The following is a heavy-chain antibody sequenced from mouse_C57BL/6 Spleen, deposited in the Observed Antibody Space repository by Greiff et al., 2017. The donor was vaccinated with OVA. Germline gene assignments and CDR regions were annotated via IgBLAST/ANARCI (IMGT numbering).Heavy chain of an antibody. Sequence: EVKLMESEGGLVQPGSSMKLSCTASGFTFSDYYMAWVRQVPEKGLEWVANINYDGSSTYYLDSLKSRFIISRDNAKNILYLQMSSLKSEDTATYYCARARGLLLRYYFDYWGQGTTLTVSS. CDR3: ARARGLLLRYYFDY. CDR2: INYDGSST. CDR1: GFTFSDYY. D-gene: IGHD1-1*01. J-gene: IGHJ2*01. V-gene: IGHV5-16*01.